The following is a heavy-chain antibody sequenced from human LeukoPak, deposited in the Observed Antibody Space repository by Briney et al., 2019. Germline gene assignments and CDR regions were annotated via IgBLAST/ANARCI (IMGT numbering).Heavy chain of an antibody. D-gene: IGHD3-3*01. CDR2: INHSGST. V-gene: IGHV4-34*01. Sequence: SETLSLTCAVYGGSFSGYYWSWIRQPPGKGLEWIGEINHSGSTNYNPSLKSRVTISVDTSKNQFSLKLSSVTAADTAVYYCARSPAITIFGVVSQFDYWGQGTLVTVSS. CDR3: ARSPAITIFGVVSQFDY. CDR1: GGSFSGYY. J-gene: IGHJ4*02.